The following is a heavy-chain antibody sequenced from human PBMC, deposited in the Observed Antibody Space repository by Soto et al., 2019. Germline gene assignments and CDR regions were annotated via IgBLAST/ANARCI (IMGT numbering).Heavy chain of an antibody. CDR1: GFTFSDHY. D-gene: IGHD3-16*01. Sequence: GGSLRLSCAASGFTFSDHYMDWVRQAPGKGLEWVGRTRNKANSYTTEYAASVKGRFTISRDDSKNSLYLQMNSLKTEDTAVYYCARGWRTFGGVQLYYMYVWGKGTTVTVAS. CDR3: ARGWRTFGGVQLYYMYV. CDR2: TRNKANSYTT. V-gene: IGHV3-72*01. J-gene: IGHJ6*03.